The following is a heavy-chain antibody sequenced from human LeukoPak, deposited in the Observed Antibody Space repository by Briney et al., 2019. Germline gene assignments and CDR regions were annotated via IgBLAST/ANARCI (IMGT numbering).Heavy chain of an antibody. CDR2: IIPIFGTA. Sequence: ASVKVSCKASGGTFSSYAISWVRQAPGQGLEWMGGIIPIFGTANYAQKFQGRVTITADESTSTAYMELSSLRSEDTAVYYCARNHGIAAAGTGYYYMDVWGKGTTVTVSS. V-gene: IGHV1-69*13. J-gene: IGHJ6*03. D-gene: IGHD6-13*01. CDR3: ARNHGIAAAGTGYYYMDV. CDR1: GGTFSSYA.